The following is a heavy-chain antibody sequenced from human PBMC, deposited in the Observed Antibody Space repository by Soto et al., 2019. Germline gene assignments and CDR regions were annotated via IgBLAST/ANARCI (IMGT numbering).Heavy chain of an antibody. V-gene: IGHV3-23*01. Sequence: GGSLRLSCAASGFTFSSYAMSWVRQAPGKGLEWVSAISGSGGSTYYADSVKGRFTISRDNSKNTLYLQMNSLRAEDTAVYYCAKDGGYCSSSSFYPLDYWGQGTLVTVSS. CDR2: ISGSGGST. D-gene: IGHD2-2*01. CDR3: AKDGGYCSSSSFYPLDY. J-gene: IGHJ4*02. CDR1: GFTFSSYA.